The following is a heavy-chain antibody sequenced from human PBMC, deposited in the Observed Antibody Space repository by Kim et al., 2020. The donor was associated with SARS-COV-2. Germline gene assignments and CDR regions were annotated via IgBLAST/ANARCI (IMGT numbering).Heavy chain of an antibody. CDR3: ARGGQLWMYDYYYGMDV. J-gene: IGHJ6*02. V-gene: IGHV3-48*03. CDR2: ISSSGSTI. D-gene: IGHD5-18*01. Sequence: GGSLRLSCAASGFTFSSYEMNWVRQAPGQGLEWVSYISSSGSTIYYADSVKGRLTISRENAKNSLYLQMNSLRAEDTAVYYCARGGQLWMYDYYYGMDVWGQGTTVTVSS. CDR1: GFTFSSYE.